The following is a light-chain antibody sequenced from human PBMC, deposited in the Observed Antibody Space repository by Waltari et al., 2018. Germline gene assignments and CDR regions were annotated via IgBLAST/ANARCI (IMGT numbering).Light chain of an antibody. Sequence: DIQMTQSPSSLSASVGDRVTITCRASQSISSYLNWYQQKTGNAPKLLIYAASSLQSGVPSRFSGSGSGTDFSLTISSLQPEDFGTYYCQQSYSTPRFTFGPGTKVEIK. CDR1: QSISSY. V-gene: IGKV1-39*01. CDR2: AAS. CDR3: QQSYSTPRFT. J-gene: IGKJ3*01.